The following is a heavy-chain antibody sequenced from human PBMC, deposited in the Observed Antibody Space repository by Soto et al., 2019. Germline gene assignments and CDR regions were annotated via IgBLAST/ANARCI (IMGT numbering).Heavy chain of an antibody. V-gene: IGHV3-23*01. CDR1: GFNFSSYE. J-gene: IGHJ3*02. CDR2: ISGSGGST. D-gene: IGHD2-15*01. CDR3: ARDIVWIIGNGAFDI. Sequence: RLSCAASGFNFSSYEMRWVRQAPGKGLEWVSAISGSGGSTYYADSVKGRFTISRDNSKNTLYLQMNSLRAEDTAVYYCARDIVWIIGNGAFDIWGQGTMVTVSS.